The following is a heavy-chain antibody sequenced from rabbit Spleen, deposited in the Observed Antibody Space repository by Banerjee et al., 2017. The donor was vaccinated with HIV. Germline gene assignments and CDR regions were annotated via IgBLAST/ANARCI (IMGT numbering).Heavy chain of an antibody. CDR3: ARNGAGSNYAFNF. D-gene: IGHD8-1*01. CDR1: GIDFSAYYY. J-gene: IGHJ4*01. V-gene: IGHV1S40*01. Sequence: QSLEESGESLVKPGASLILTCTASGIDFSAYYYMCWVRQAPGKGLEWIACIYAGRSGSTYSASWAKGRFTISKTSSTTVTLQMTSLTAADTATYFCARNGAGSNYAFNFWGPGTLVTVS. CDR2: IYAGRSGST.